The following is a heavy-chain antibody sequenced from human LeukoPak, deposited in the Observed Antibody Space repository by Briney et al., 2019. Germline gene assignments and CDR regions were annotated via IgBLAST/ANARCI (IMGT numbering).Heavy chain of an antibody. V-gene: IGHV1-18*01. Sequence: ASVKVSCKASGYTFTSYGISWVRQAPGQGLEWMGWISAYNGNTNYAQKLQGRVTMTTDTSTSTAYMELRSLRSDDTAVYYCAKAGYWSGYYNPLYYMDVWGKGTTVIVSS. D-gene: IGHD3-3*01. CDR2: ISAYNGNT. CDR3: AKAGYWSGYYNPLYYMDV. J-gene: IGHJ6*04. CDR1: GYTFTSYG.